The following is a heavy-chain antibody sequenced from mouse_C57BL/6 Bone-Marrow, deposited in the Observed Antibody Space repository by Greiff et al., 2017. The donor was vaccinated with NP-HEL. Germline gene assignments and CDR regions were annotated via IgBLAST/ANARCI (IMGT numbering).Heavy chain of an antibody. D-gene: IGHD1-1*01. V-gene: IGHV1-85*01. CDR2: IYPRDGST. CDR1: GYTFTSYD. CDR3: ARSGDYGSRNAMDY. J-gene: IGHJ4*01. Sequence: VQLQQSGPELVKPGASVKLSCKASGYTFTSYDINWVKQRPGQGLEWIGWIYPRDGSTKYNEKFKGKATLTVDTSSSTAYMELHSLTSEDSAVYFCARSGDYGSRNAMDYWGQGTSVTVSS.